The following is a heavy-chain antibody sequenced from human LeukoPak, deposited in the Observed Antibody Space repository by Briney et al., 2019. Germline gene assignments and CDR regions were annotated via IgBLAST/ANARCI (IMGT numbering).Heavy chain of an antibody. D-gene: IGHD3-10*01. CDR3: ARVSFGSGYYNYMDV. J-gene: IGHJ6*03. CDR2: IYTTGST. V-gene: IGHV4-61*02. Sequence: TSETLSLTCTVSGGSISSGSYYWSWIRQPAGKGLECIGRIYTTGSTNYNPSLKSRVTISVDTSKNQFSLKLSSVTAADTAVYYCARVSFGSGYYNYMDVWGKGTTVTVSS. CDR1: GGSISSGSYY.